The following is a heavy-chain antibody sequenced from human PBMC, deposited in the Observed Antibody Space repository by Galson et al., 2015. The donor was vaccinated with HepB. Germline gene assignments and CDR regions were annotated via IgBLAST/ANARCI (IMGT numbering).Heavy chain of an antibody. CDR3: ARDLSSSGDYGDCVRVGYFDL. Sequence: SVKVSCKASGYTFTGYYMHWVRQAPGQGLEWMGWINPNSGGTNYAQKFQGRVTMTRDTSISTAYMELSRLRSDDTAVYYCARDLSSSGDYGDCVRVGYFDLWGRGTLVTVSS. CDR2: INPNSGGT. V-gene: IGHV1-2*02. D-gene: IGHD4-17*01. J-gene: IGHJ2*01. CDR1: GYTFTGYY.